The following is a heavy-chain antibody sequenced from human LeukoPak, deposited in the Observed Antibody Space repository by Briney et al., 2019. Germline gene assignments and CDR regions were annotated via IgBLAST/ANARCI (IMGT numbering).Heavy chain of an antibody. J-gene: IGHJ4*02. CDR1: GGTFSSYA. D-gene: IGHD1-26*01. CDR2: IIPIFGTA. Sequence: ASVKVSCKASGGTFSSYAISWVRQAPGQGLEWMGGIIPIFGTANYAQKFQGRVTITTDESTSTAHMELSSLRSEDTAVYYCAREEPRRGHFDYWGQGTLVTVSS. CDR3: AREEPRRGHFDY. V-gene: IGHV1-69*05.